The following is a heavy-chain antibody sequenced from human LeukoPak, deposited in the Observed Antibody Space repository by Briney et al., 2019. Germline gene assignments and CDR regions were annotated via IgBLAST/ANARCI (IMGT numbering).Heavy chain of an antibody. D-gene: IGHD3-22*01. V-gene: IGHV4-34*01. CDR2: INHSGST. CDR3: ARGGAYYDSSGYYPPHYYFDY. CDR1: GGSFSGYY. Sequence: SETLSLTCAVYGGSFSGYYWSWIRQPPGKGPEWIGEINHSGSTNYNPSLKSRVTISVDTSKNQFSLKLSSVTAADTAVYYCARGGAYYDSSGYYPPHYYFDYWGQGTLVTVSS. J-gene: IGHJ4*02.